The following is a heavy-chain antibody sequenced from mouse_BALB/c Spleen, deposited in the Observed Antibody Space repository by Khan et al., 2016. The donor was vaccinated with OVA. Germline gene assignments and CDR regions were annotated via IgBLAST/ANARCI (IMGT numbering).Heavy chain of an antibody. J-gene: IGHJ3*01. CDR2: INPSNGYT. CDR3: VRDGAYHRNDGWFAY. D-gene: IGHD2-14*01. CDR1: GYTFTSYT. V-gene: IGHV1-4*01. Sequence: QIQLVQSGAELARPGASVKMSCKASGYTFTSYTIHWIKVRPGQCLEWIGFINPSNGYTNYNQKFKDKATLTADKSSTTVHMQLSSLTSDDSAVYNCVRDGAYHRNDGWFAYWGQGTLVTVSA.